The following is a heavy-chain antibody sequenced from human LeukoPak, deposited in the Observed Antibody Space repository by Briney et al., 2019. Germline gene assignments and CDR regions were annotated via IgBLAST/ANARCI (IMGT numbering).Heavy chain of an antibody. Sequence: GGSLRLSCAASGFTFSSYSMNWVRQAPGKGLEWVSSISSSSSYIYYADSVKGRFTISRDNAKNSLYLQMNSLGAEDTAVYYCARHADIVVVPAAKGGIDYWGQGTLVTVSS. CDR1: GFTFSSYS. D-gene: IGHD2-2*01. CDR2: ISSSSSYI. V-gene: IGHV3-21*01. J-gene: IGHJ4*02. CDR3: ARHADIVVVPAAKGGIDY.